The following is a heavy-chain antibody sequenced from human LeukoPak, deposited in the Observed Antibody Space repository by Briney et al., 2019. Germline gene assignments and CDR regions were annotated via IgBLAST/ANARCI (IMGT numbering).Heavy chain of an antibody. CDR1: GFIFDDYA. CDR3: AKGFSSSGGAFDI. V-gene: IGHV3-9*01. D-gene: IGHD6-13*01. CDR2: ISWNSGSV. Sequence: GGSLRLSCAASGFIFDDYAMHWVRQAPGKGLEWVSGISWNSGSVGYADSVKGRFTISRDNAKNSLYLQTNSLRAEDTALYYCAKGFSSSGGAFDIWGQGTMVTVSS. J-gene: IGHJ3*02.